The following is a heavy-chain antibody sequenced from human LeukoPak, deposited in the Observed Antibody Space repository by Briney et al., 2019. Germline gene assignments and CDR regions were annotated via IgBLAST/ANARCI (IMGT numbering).Heavy chain of an antibody. Sequence: ASVKVSCKASGGTFSSYAISCVRQAPGQGLEWMGGIIPIFGTANYAQKFQGRVTITTDEPTSTAYMELSSLRSEDTAVYYCARDAEHCSSTSCYRGYFDYWGQGTLVTVSS. D-gene: IGHD2-2*02. J-gene: IGHJ4*02. CDR1: GGTFSSYA. CDR2: IIPIFGTA. V-gene: IGHV1-69*05. CDR3: ARDAEHCSSTSCYRGYFDY.